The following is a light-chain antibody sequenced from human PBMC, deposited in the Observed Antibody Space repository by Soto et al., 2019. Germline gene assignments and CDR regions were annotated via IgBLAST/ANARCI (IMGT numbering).Light chain of an antibody. Sequence: DIQLTQSPSSLSASVGDRVTITCRASQVISNYVAWYQQRPGKAPKLLMYDASTLQSGVPSRFSGSGSGTDFTLTISSLQPEDVATYYCQSFKSAPRTFDQGTRVDIK. V-gene: IGKV1-27*01. CDR2: DAS. J-gene: IGKJ1*01. CDR1: QVISNY. CDR3: QSFKSAPRT.